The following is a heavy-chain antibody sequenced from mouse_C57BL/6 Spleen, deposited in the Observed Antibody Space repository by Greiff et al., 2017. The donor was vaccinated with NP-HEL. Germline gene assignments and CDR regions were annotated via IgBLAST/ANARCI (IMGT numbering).Heavy chain of an antibody. CDR2: IYPGSGST. V-gene: IGHV1-55*01. J-gene: IGHJ3*01. Sequence: QVQLQQPGAELVKPGASVKMSCKASGYTFTSYWITWVKQRPGQGLEWIGDIYPGSGSTNYNEKFKSKATLTVDTSSSTAYMQLSSLTSVDSALYYCAAAHATSWFAYWGQGPLVSVSA. CDR3: AAAHATSWFAY. CDR1: GYTFTSYW. D-gene: IGHD3-2*02.